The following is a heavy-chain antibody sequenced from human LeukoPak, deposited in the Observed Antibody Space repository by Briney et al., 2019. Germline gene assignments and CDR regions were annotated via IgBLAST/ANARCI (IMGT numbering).Heavy chain of an antibody. V-gene: IGHV3-30*02. J-gene: IGHJ5*02. CDR1: GFTFSSYG. CDR3: AKVIGPLGFFDP. CDR2: IRYDGSNN. D-gene: IGHD3-22*01. Sequence: GGSLRLSCAASGFTFSSYGMHWVRQAPGKGLEWVAFIRYDGSNNYYADSVKGRFTISRDNSKNTLYLQMNSLRAEDTAVYYCAKVIGPLGFFDPWGQGTLVTVSS.